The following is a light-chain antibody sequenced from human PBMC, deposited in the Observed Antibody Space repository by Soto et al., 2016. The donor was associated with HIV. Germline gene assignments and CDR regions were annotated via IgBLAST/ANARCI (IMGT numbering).Light chain of an antibody. Sequence: YVLTQPPSVSVAPGKTARITCGGNNIGSQSVRWYQQRPGQAPVLVVNDDNYRPSGIPERFSGSNSGHTATLTISRVEAGDEADYYCKVWDDIGDQRVFGGGTKVTVV. V-gene: IGLV3-21*03. CDR1: NIGSQS. CDR3: KVWDDIGDQRV. CDR2: DDN. J-gene: IGLJ2*01.